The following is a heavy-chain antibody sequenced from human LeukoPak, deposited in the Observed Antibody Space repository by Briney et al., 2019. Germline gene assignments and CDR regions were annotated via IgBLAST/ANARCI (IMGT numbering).Heavy chain of an antibody. CDR1: GFTFSSYW. Sequence: PGGSLRLSCAASGFTFSSYWMSWVRQAPGKGLEWVANIKQDGSEKYYVDSVKGRFTISRDNAKNSLYLQMNSLRAEDTAVYYCARVRSTVTTGIYYCYGMDVWGQGTTVTVSS. J-gene: IGHJ6*02. CDR2: IKQDGSEK. V-gene: IGHV3-7*01. D-gene: IGHD4-11*01. CDR3: ARVRSTVTTGIYYCYGMDV.